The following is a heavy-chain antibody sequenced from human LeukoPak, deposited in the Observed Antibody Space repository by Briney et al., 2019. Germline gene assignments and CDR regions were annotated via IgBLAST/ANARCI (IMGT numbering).Heavy chain of an antibody. D-gene: IGHD2-2*01. CDR1: GGSVSGYY. CDR2: VYYSGST. J-gene: IGHJ6*02. CDR3: ARVGGTNYYYYGMDV. V-gene: IGHV4-59*02. Sequence: PSETLSLTCVVSGGSVSGYYWGWIRQPPGRGLEWIGYVYYSGSTYYNPSLKSRVTISVDTSKNQFSLKLSSVTAADTAVYYCARVGGTNYYYYGMDVWGQGTTVTVSS.